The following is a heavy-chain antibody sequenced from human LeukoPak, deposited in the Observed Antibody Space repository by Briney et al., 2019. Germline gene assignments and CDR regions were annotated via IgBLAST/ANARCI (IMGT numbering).Heavy chain of an antibody. D-gene: IGHD3-3*01. Sequence: GASVKVSCKASGYTFTSYDINWVRQATGQGLEWMGWMNPNSGNTGYAQKFQGRVTMTRNTSISTAYMEVSSLRSEDTAVYYCARNLITIFGVVIQAFAYWGQGTLVTVSS. J-gene: IGHJ4*02. V-gene: IGHV1-8*01. CDR3: ARNLITIFGVVIQAFAY. CDR1: GYTFTSYD. CDR2: MNPNSGNT.